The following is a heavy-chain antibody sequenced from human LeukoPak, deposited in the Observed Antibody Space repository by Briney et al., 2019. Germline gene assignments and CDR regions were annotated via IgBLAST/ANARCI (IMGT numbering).Heavy chain of an antibody. D-gene: IGHD3-3*01. V-gene: IGHV1-2*02. CDR2: INPNSGGT. Sequence: ASVKVSCKASGYTFTGYYMHWVRQAPGQGLEWMGWINPNSGGTNYAQKFQGKVTMTRDTSISTAYMELRSLRSDDTAVYYCAREGVAIFGVVTYYYYGMDVWGQGTTVTVSS. CDR1: GYTFTGYY. CDR3: AREGVAIFGVVTYYYYGMDV. J-gene: IGHJ6*02.